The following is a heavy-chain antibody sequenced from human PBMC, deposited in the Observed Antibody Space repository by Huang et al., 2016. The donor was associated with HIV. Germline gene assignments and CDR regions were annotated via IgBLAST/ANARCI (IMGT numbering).Heavy chain of an antibody. CDR1: GGTFTTYT. CDR3: AREYYYDNSGYYFDY. D-gene: IGHD3-22*01. CDR2: IIPIFGTP. Sequence: QVQLVQSGAEVKKPGSSVKVSCKASGGTFTTYTITWVRQAPGQGLEWMGGIIPIFGTPNYAQKFQGRVTITADESMSTAYMELSSLRSEDTAVYYCAREYYYDNSGYYFDYWGQGTLVTVSS. J-gene: IGHJ4*02. V-gene: IGHV1-69*13.